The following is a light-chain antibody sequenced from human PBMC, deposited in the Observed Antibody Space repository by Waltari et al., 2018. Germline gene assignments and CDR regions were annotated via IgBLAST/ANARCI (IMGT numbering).Light chain of an antibody. Sequence: IVMTQSPDSLAVSLGERATINCKSSQTGLYTSNNRSYLTWFQQKPGQPPKLLIYWASTRESWVPDRFSGSGSGTDFTLTITGLQAEDVAVYYCQQYYSTPPTFGQGTKVEVK. J-gene: IGKJ1*01. CDR1: QTGLYTSNNRSY. CDR2: WAS. CDR3: QQYYSTPPT. V-gene: IGKV4-1*01.